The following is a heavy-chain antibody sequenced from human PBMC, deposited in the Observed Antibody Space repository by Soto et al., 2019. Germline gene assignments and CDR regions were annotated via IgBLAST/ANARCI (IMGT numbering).Heavy chain of an antibody. Sequence: GGSLRLSCAASGFTFSGSAMHWVRQASGKGLEWVGRIRSKANSYATAYAASVKGRFTISRDDSKNTAYLQMNSLKTEDTAVYYCTRPGFLSYYDSSGYYYQDYWGQGTLVTVSS. J-gene: IGHJ4*02. V-gene: IGHV3-73*01. CDR1: GFTFSGSA. CDR3: TRPGFLSYYDSSGYYYQDY. CDR2: IRSKANSYAT. D-gene: IGHD3-22*01.